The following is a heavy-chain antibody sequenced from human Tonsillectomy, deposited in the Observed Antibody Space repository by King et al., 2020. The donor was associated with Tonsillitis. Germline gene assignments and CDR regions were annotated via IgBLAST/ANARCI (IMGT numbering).Heavy chain of an antibody. J-gene: IGHJ4*02. CDR2: RFTSGSA. Sequence: VQLQESGPGLVKPSQTLSLTCTVSGGSINSGGYAWGWIRQPAGRGLEWMGRRFTSGSANSNPSLKNRATLSVDTSKNQFSLKLSSVTAADTAIYYCASRASTDYWGQGVLVTVSS. CDR1: GGSINSGGYA. D-gene: IGHD2-21*01. CDR3: ASRASTDY. V-gene: IGHV4-61*02.